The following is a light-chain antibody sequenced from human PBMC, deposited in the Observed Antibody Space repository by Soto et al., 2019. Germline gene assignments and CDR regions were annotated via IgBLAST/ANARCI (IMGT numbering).Light chain of an antibody. V-gene: IGKV3D-20*01. J-gene: IGKJ1*01. CDR2: DAS. CDR3: QQYGSSFPPS. Sequence: EIVLTQSPATLSLSPGERASLSCRASQSVSSNYLAWYQKKPGLAPRLLISDASRRAPGIPDRFSGSGSGTDFALTINTVEADDFAVYYCQQYGSSFPPSFGPGTKVELK. CDR1: QSVSSNY.